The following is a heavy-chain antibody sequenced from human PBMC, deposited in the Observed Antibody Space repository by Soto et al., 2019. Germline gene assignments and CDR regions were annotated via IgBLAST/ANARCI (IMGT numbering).Heavy chain of an antibody. D-gene: IGHD3-16*02. CDR2: IYYSGST. J-gene: IGHJ4*02. CDR1: GGSISSYY. V-gene: IGHV4-59*01. CDR3: ARVPVRIFGGVIASAYFDY. Sequence: SETLSLTCTVSGGSISSYYWSWIRQPPGKGLEWIGYIYYSGSTNYNPSLKSRVTISVDTSKNQFSLKLSSVTAADTAVYYCARVPVRIFGGVIASAYFDYWGRGTLVTVSS.